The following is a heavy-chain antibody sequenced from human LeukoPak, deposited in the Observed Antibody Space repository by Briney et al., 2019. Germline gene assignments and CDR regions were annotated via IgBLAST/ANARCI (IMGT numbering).Heavy chain of an antibody. CDR2: ISGSGGST. CDR1: GFTFSSYA. V-gene: IGHV3-23*01. Sequence: TGGSLRLSCAASGFTFSSYAMSWVRQAPGKGLEWVSAISGSGGSTYYADSVKGRITISRDNSKNTLYLQMNSLRAEDTAVYYCAKDALGPITGTRFDPWGQGTLVTVSS. D-gene: IGHD1-7*01. CDR3: AKDALGPITGTRFDP. J-gene: IGHJ5*02.